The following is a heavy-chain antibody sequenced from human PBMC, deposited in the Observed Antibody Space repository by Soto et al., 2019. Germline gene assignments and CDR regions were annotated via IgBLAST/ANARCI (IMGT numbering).Heavy chain of an antibody. J-gene: IGHJ4*02. V-gene: IGHV4-59*01. CDR3: ARDRGGD. Sequence: QVQLQESGPGLVKPSETLSLTCTVSGGSISSYYWSWIRQPPGKGLEWIGYIYYSGSTNYNPSLKSRVTISVDTSKNQFSLKLSSVTAADTAVYYCARDRGGDWGQGTLVTVSS. CDR1: GGSISSYY. CDR2: IYYSGST.